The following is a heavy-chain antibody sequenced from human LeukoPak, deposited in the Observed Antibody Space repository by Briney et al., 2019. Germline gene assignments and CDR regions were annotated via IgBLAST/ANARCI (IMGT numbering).Heavy chain of an antibody. J-gene: IGHJ3*02. CDR2: ISGSGGST. D-gene: IGHD3-22*01. V-gene: IGHV3-23*01. CDR3: AKDPDYYDSSGYYYFDAFDI. Sequence: GGSLRLSCAASGFTFSSYGMSWVRQAPGKGLEWVSAISGSGGSTYYADSVKGRFTISRDNSKNTLYLQMNSLRAEDTAVYYCAKDPDYYDSSGYYYFDAFDIWGQGTMVTVSS. CDR1: GFTFSSYG.